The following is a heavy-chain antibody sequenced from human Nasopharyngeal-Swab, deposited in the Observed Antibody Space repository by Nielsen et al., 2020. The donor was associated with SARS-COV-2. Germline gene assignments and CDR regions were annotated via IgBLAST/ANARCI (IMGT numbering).Heavy chain of an antibody. J-gene: IGHJ4*02. Sequence: GSRRLSCTGSGGSISSYYWSWIRQPAGKGLEGIGRIYTSGSTNYNPSLKSRVTMSVDTSKNQFSLKLSSVTAADTAVYYCARDHSGSFDYWGQGTLVTVSS. CDR3: ARDHSGSFDY. V-gene: IGHV4-4*07. D-gene: IGHD1-26*01. CDR1: GGSISSYY. CDR2: IYTSGST.